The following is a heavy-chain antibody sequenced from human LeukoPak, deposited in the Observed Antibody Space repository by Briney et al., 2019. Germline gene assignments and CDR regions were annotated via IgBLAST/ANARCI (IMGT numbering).Heavy chain of an antibody. D-gene: IGHD4-23*01. CDR2: IDHSGST. CDR1: LGSLRGYY. J-gene: IGHJ3*02. V-gene: IGHV4-34*01. CDR3: ARRRPTTVVTGGLEI. Sequence: PSGALSDTRVVYLGSLRGYYWSSIRPPPGKGRERVGEIDHSGSTNYYPSLKGRFTISVDTSKNQFSLKLTSVTAADTAVYFCARRRPTTVVTGGLEIWDQGTMVTVSS.